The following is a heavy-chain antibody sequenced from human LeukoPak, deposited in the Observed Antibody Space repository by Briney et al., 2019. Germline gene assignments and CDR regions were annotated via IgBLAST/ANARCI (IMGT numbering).Heavy chain of an antibody. CDR1: GGSISSYS. CDR2: IYYSGST. D-gene: IGHD5-18*01. J-gene: IGHJ4*02. CDR3: AGGRYSYGEVDY. Sequence: SETLSLTCTVSGGSISSYSWSWIRQPPGKGLEWIGYIYYSGSTNYNPSLKSRVTISVDTSKNQFSLKLSSVTAADTAVYYCAGGRYSYGEVDYWGQGTLVTVSS. V-gene: IGHV4-59*01.